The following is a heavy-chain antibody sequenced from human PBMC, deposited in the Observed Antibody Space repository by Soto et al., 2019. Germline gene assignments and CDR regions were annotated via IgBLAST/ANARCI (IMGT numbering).Heavy chain of an antibody. Sequence: GASVKVSCKASGYTFTSYGISWVRQAPGQGREWMGWISAYNGNTNYAQKLPGRVTMTTDTSTSTAYMELRSLRSDDTAVYYCARVHYYGAGPYYYYGMDVWGQGTTVTVSS. J-gene: IGHJ6*02. CDR1: GYTFTSYG. V-gene: IGHV1-18*01. CDR3: ARVHYYGAGPYYYYGMDV. D-gene: IGHD3-10*01. CDR2: ISAYNGNT.